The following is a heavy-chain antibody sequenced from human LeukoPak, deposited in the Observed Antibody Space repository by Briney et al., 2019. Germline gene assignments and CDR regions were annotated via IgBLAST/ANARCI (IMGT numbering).Heavy chain of an antibody. Sequence: PSETLSLTCTVSGGSVGSGSYYWSWTRQPPGKGLEWIGYIYYSGSTNYNPSLKSRVTISVDTSKNQFSLKLSSVTATDTAVYYCARVTGVGGIDYWGQGTLVTVSS. CDR3: ARVTGVGGIDY. D-gene: IGHD3-16*01. J-gene: IGHJ4*02. CDR1: GGSVGSGSYY. CDR2: IYYSGST. V-gene: IGHV4-61*01.